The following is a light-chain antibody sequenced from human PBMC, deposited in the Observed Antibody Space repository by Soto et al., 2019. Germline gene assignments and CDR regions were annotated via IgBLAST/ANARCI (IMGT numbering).Light chain of an antibody. CDR2: RTS. Sequence: DTVMTQSQTTLSVSPGERATLSCRASQIINNNLAWYQQKPGQAPRLIMYRTSTRATGVPARFSASGSGTEFTLTICSLQPEDFAPYYCQQLNIYPLTFGGGTKVDI. CDR1: QIINNN. CDR3: QQLNIYPLT. V-gene: IGKV3D-15*01. J-gene: IGKJ4*01.